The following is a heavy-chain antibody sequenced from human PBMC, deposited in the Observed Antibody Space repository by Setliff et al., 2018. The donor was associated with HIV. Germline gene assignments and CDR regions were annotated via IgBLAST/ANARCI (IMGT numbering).Heavy chain of an antibody. CDR1: GFTLSYYS. CDR2: ISTSGSTI. CDR3: AREGPQTGDHSLALF. V-gene: IGHV3-11*01. D-gene: IGHD7-27*01. J-gene: IGHJ4*02. Sequence: GSLRLSCAASGFTLSYYSMNRVRQAPGKGLEWISYISTSGSTIYYADSVKGRFTISRDNAKNSLYLQMNSLRSEDTAVYYCAREGPQTGDHSLALFWGQGTVVTVSS.